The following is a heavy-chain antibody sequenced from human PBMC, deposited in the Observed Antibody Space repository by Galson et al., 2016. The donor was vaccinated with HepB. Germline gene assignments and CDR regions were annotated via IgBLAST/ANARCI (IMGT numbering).Heavy chain of an antibody. J-gene: IGHJ6*02. V-gene: IGHV1-18*04. CDR1: GYTFSSLG. Sequence: SVKVSCKALGYTFSSLGVTWVRQAPGQGLEWMGWARAYNEYRTYAQKFPDRVIMTIDRSTSTTYMELRSLTSDDTGVYYCASPDSREYHPAPRDRYGMDVWGQGTTVTVSS. D-gene: IGHD6-13*01. CDR3: ASPDSREYHPAPRDRYGMDV. CDR2: ARAYNEYR.